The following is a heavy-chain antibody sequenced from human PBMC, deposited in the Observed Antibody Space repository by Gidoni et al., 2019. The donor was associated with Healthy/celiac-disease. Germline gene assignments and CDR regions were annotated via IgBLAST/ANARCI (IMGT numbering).Heavy chain of an antibody. CDR1: GFTFSRYG. D-gene: IGHD2-2*01. CDR2: IWYDGSNK. V-gene: IGHV3-33*01. CDR3: ARDLEDIVVVPAASYYYYYGMDV. Sequence: QVQLVESGGGVVQPGRSLRLSCAASGFTFSRYGMHWVRQAPGKGLEWVAVIWYDGSNKYYADSVKGRFTISRDNSKNTLYLQMNSLRAEDTAVYYCARDLEDIVVVPAASYYYYYGMDVWGQGTTVTVSS. J-gene: IGHJ6*02.